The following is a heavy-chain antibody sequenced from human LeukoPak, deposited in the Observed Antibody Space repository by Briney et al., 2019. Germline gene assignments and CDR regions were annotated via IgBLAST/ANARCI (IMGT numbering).Heavy chain of an antibody. V-gene: IGHV1-2*02. CDR3: ARVRAAAPYYYMDV. Sequence: ASVKVSCKASGYTFTGYYMHWVRQAPGQGLEWMGWINPNSGGTNYAQKFQGRVTMTRDTSIGTAYVELSRLRSDDSVVYYCARVRAAAPYYYMDVWGKGTTVTVSS. CDR1: GYTFTGYY. D-gene: IGHD6-13*01. J-gene: IGHJ6*03. CDR2: INPNSGGT.